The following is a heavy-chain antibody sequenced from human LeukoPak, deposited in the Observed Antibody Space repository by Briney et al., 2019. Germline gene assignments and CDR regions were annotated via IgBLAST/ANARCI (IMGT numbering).Heavy chain of an antibody. J-gene: IGHJ3*02. V-gene: IGHV3-23*01. CDR3: ARDPNGDYIGAFDM. CDR2: IRGGGGSA. Sequence: PGGSLRLSCTASGFTFSAYAVMWVRQAPGKWPEWVSAIRGGGGSAFYADSVKGRFTISRDNSKYTLFLQMNSLRAEDTAVYYCARDPNGDYIGAFDMWGPGTMVTVSS. CDR1: GFTFSAYA. D-gene: IGHD4-17*01.